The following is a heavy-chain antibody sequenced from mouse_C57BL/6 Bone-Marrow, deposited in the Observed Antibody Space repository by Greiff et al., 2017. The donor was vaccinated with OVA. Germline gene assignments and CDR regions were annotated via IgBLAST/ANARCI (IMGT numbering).Heavy chain of an antibody. Sequence: QVHVKQPGAELVRPGTSVKLSCKASGYTFTSYWMHWVKQRPGQGLEWIGVIDPSDSYTNYNQKFKGKATLTVDTSSSTAYMQLSSLTSEDSAVYYCAVYGSSFHWYSDVWGTGTTVTASP. V-gene: IGHV1-59*01. CDR3: AVYGSSFHWYSDV. CDR1: GYTFTSYW. D-gene: IGHD1-1*01. J-gene: IGHJ1*03. CDR2: IDPSDSYT.